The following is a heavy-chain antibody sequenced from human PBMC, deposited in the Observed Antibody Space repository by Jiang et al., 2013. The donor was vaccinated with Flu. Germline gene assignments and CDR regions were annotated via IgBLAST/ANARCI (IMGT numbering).Heavy chain of an antibody. D-gene: IGHD3-22*01. CDR3: ATASMIVVVYDYYFDY. V-gene: IGHV1-24*01. Sequence: WMGGFDPEDGETIYAQKFQGRVTMTEDTSTDTAYMELSSLRSEDTAVYYCATASMIVVVYDYYFDYWGQGTLVTVSS. J-gene: IGHJ4*02. CDR2: FDPEDGET.